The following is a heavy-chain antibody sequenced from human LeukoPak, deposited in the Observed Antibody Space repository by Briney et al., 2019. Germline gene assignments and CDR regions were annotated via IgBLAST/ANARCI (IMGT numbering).Heavy chain of an antibody. J-gene: IGHJ4*02. V-gene: IGHV2-5*01. CDR3: ARDFDWSIAY. Sequence: ESGPTLVKPTQTLTLTYTFSGFSLNTRDMNVAWIRQPPGKALEWLALIRWNDERSYSPSLNNRLTITKDPSKNQVVLTMANMDPVDTATYFCARDFDWSIAYWGQGSPVTVSS. CDR1: GFSLNTRDMN. CDR2: IRWNDER. D-gene: IGHD3-9*01.